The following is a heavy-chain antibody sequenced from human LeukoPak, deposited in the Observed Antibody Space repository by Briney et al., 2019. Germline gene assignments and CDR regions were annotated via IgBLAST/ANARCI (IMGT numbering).Heavy chain of an antibody. Sequence: GGSLRLSCVASGFTFRSYLMHWVRQAPGKGLEWVAVIWYDGSNKYYADSVKGRFTISRDSSKNTLYLQMNSLRAEDTAVYYCARDPRAGYYYDSSGYGLDYWGQGTLVTVSS. D-gene: IGHD3-22*01. CDR2: IWYDGSNK. CDR1: GFTFRSYL. J-gene: IGHJ4*02. CDR3: ARDPRAGYYYDSSGYGLDY. V-gene: IGHV3-33*08.